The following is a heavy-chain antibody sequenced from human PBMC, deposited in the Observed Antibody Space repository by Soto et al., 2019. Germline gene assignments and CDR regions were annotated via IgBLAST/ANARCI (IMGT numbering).Heavy chain of an antibody. CDR3: AREGLREYQLLPHGYYYYMDV. V-gene: IGHV4-31*03. Sequence: QVQLQESGPGLVKPSQTLSLTCTVSGGSISSGGYYWSWIRQHPGKGLEWIGYIYYSGSTYYNPSLKSRVTISVDTSKNQFSLKLSSVTAADTAVYYCAREGLREYQLLPHGYYYYMDVWGKGTTVTVSS. CDR1: GGSISSGGYY. CDR2: IYYSGST. D-gene: IGHD2-2*01. J-gene: IGHJ6*03.